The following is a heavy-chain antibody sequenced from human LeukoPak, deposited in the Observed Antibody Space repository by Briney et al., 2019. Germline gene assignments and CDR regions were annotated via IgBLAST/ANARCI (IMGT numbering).Heavy chain of an antibody. J-gene: IGHJ6*03. CDR1: GGSISSGDYY. D-gene: IGHD1-1*01. V-gene: IGHV4-30-4*02. Sequence: PSETLSHTCTVSGGSISSGDYYWSWIRQPPGKGLEWIGYINYSGSSNYNPSLKSRVTISVDTSKNQFSLKLSSVTAADTAVYYCARDMDDHYMDVWGKGTTVTVSS. CDR3: ARDMDDHYMDV. CDR2: INYSGSS.